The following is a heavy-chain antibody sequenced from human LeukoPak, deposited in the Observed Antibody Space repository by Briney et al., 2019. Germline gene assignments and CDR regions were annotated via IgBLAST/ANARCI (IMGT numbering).Heavy chain of an antibody. CDR3: ARRAYYYDSSGYYSDYFDY. CDR2: IYPGDSDT. J-gene: IGHJ4*02. V-gene: IGHV5-51*01. Sequence: GESLKISCQGSEYSFTSYWIGWVRQMPGKGLEWMGIIYPGDSDTRYSPSFQGQVTISADKSISTAYLQWSSLKASDTAMYYCARRAYYYDSSGYYSDYFDYWGQGTLVTVSS. CDR1: EYSFTSYW. D-gene: IGHD3-22*01.